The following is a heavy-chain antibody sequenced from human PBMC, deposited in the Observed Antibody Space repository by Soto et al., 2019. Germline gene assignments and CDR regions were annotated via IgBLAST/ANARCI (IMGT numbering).Heavy chain of an antibody. Sequence: QVQLQESGPGLVEPSQTLSLTCTVSGGSITGGGYYWSLIRQHPGKGLEWIGYIHYSGTTYYNPSLKVPLTISVDTSKTQFSLALSSVTPADTAVYYCAGAWTATAGWANWFDLWGQGTLVTVSS. CDR1: GGSITGGGYY. J-gene: IGHJ5*02. CDR2: IHYSGTT. CDR3: AGAWTATAGWANWFDL. D-gene: IGHD6-13*01. V-gene: IGHV4-31*01.